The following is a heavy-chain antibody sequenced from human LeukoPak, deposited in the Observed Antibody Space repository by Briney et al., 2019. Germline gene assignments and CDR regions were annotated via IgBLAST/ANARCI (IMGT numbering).Heavy chain of an antibody. CDR2: IIPTLGVT. V-gene: IGHV1-69*04. CDR3: ARDMDVGFGELVDY. J-gene: IGHJ4*02. Sequence: SVKVSCKASGGTFTSHAISWVRQAPGQGLEWMGRIIPTLGVTTYAQKLQGRVTITADRSTSTAYMELRSLRSEDTAVYYCARDMDVGFGELVDYWGQGTLVTVSS. CDR1: GGTFTSHA. D-gene: IGHD3-10*01.